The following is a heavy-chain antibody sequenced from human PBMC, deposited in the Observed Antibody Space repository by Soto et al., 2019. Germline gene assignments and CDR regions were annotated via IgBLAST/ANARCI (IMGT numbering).Heavy chain of an antibody. CDR2: LYYSGSS. Sequence: QLQESGPGLVKPSQTLSLTCSVSGGSINNNDYYWSWIRQTPGKGLEWIGYLYYSGSSDYIPSLKSRLSMSIDKSKNQFHLKLNSVTAADTATYYCARMSYFYDKWYFDIWGRGTLVTVSS. CDR1: GGSINNNDYY. D-gene: IGHD3-22*01. J-gene: IGHJ2*01. V-gene: IGHV4-30-4*01. CDR3: ARMSYFYDKWYFDI.